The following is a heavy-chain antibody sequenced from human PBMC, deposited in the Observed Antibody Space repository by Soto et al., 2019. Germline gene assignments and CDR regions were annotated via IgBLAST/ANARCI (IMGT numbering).Heavy chain of an antibody. CDR3: ARHGSHSSGTFEP. D-gene: IGHD6-25*01. CDR1: GGSISSSSYY. Sequence: QLQLQESGPGLVKPSETLSLTCTVSGGSISSSSYYWGWIRQPPGKGLEWIGSIYYSGSTYYNPYLNSPVPRALDTSKNQFPLKLSSVTAADTGVYCCARHGSHSSGTFEPWGQGTLVTVSS. J-gene: IGHJ5*02. V-gene: IGHV4-39*01. CDR2: IYYSGST.